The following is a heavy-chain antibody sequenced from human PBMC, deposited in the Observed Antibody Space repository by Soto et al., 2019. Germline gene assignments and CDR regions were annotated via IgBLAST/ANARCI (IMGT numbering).Heavy chain of an antibody. CDR1: GGSISTYY. CDR3: ARAQSVEFHKWFDP. Sequence: SETLSLTCTVTGGSISTYYWSWIRQPLGKGLEWIGHIYYTGNTNYNPSLKSRVTISVDTSTNRFSLRLRSVSAADTAVYYCARAQSVEFHKWFDPWGQGTLVTVSS. J-gene: IGHJ5*02. D-gene: IGHD3-10*01. CDR2: IYYTGNT. V-gene: IGHV4-59*13.